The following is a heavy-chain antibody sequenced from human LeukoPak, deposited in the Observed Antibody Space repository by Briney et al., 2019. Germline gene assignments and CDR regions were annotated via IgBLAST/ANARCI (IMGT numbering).Heavy chain of an antibody. CDR1: GYTFTGYY. CDR2: INPNSGNT. Sequence: ASVKVSCKASGYTFTGYYIHWVRQAPGQGLEWMGWINPNSGNTNYAQKLQGRVTMTTDTSTSTAYMELRSLRSDDTAVYYCARAEYCSSTSCYLIYGGAFDIWGQGTMVTVSS. J-gene: IGHJ3*02. CDR3: ARAEYCSSTSCYLIYGGAFDI. D-gene: IGHD2-2*01. V-gene: IGHV1-18*04.